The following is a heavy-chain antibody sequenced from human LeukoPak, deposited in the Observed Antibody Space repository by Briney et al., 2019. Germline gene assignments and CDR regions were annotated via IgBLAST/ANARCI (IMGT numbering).Heavy chain of an antibody. CDR3: ARGQYDTWSRRGNFDS. CDR1: GFTFGKYW. J-gene: IGHJ4*02. Sequence: GGSLRLFCVASGFTFGKYWMSWARQAPGKGLEWVANIKLDGSEKNYVDSVKGRFTISRDNTKNSLYLQMNSLRAEDTAVFYCARGQYDTWSRRGNFDSWGQGTLVTVSS. V-gene: IGHV3-7*03. CDR2: IKLDGSEK. D-gene: IGHD3-3*01.